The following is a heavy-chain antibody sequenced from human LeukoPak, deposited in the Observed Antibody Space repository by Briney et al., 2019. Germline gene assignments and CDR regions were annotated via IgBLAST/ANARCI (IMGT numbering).Heavy chain of an antibody. CDR2: MQTNGNT. J-gene: IGHJ4*02. CDR3: ARGLSNAWEVQAY. CDR1: GGSITSGSYF. D-gene: IGHD1-26*01. Sequence: PSETLSPTCTVSGGSITSGSYFWTWIRQPAGKGLEWLGRMQTNGNTNYNPSLKSRVAISIDTSKNQFSLQLSSVTAADTAVYYCARGLSNAWEVQAYWGQGTLVTVSS. V-gene: IGHV4-61*02.